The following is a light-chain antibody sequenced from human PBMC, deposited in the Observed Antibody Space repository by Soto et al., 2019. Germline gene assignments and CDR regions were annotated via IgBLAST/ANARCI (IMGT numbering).Light chain of an antibody. CDR1: QSIDFW. Sequence: DIQLTQSPSTLSASVGDRVTITCRASQSIDFWLAWYQQKPGKAPKLLIHKASTLESGVPSRFSGSGSGTEFTLTISSLQPDDFATYYCQQYNSNSFYSFGQGTKLEI. CDR3: QQYNSNSFYS. CDR2: KAS. V-gene: IGKV1-5*03. J-gene: IGKJ2*01.